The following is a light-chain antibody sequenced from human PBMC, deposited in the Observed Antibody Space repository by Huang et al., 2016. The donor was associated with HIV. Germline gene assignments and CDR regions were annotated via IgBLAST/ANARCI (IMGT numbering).Light chain of an antibody. J-gene: IGKJ2*01. Sequence: DTVMTQTPATLSVSPGARATLSCRASQSVGSKLAWFQQQPGQAPRLRIHGASTRATGIPARFSGSGSGTEFTLTISSLQSEDFAVYYCQQYNNWPYTFGQGTKLEIK. CDR2: GAS. CDR1: QSVGSK. CDR3: QQYNNWPYT. V-gene: IGKV3-15*01.